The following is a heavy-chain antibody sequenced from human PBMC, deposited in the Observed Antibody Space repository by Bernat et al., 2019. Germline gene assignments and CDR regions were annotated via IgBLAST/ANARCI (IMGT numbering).Heavy chain of an antibody. D-gene: IGHD3-10*01. V-gene: IGHV4-34*01. CDR2: INHSGST. Sequence: QVQLQQWGAGLLKPSETLSLTCAVYGGSFSGCYWSWIRQPPGKGLEWIGEINHSGSTNYNPSLKSRVTISVDTSKNQFSLKLSSVTAADTAVYYCARSGYYGSGSYPDYWGQGTLVTVSS. CDR1: GGSFSGCY. J-gene: IGHJ4*02. CDR3: ARSGYYGSGSYPDY.